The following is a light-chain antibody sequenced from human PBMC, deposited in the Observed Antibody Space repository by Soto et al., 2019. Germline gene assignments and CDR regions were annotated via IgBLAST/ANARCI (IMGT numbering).Light chain of an antibody. V-gene: IGKV3-15*01. CDR3: QQYENWPRT. CDR1: QSISSN. Sequence: EIEMTQSPGTLSVSPGESATLSCRASQSISSNLAWYQQKVGQAPRLLIYGASTRATDIPARFTGSGSGTEITLTISSLHSEDFAVYYCQQYENWPRTFGQGTKVDIK. CDR2: GAS. J-gene: IGKJ1*01.